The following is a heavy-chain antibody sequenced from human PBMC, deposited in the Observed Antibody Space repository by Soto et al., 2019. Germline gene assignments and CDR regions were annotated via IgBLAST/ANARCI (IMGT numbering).Heavy chain of an antibody. CDR3: AHTSKYGSSWYYFDS. Sequence: SGPTLVNPTQTITRTCTFSGFSLITSEVGVGWIRQPPGKALECLALIYWDDDKRYSPSLKSRLIITKDTSKNQVVLTMTNMDPVDTATYYCAHTSKYGSSWYYFDSWGQGTLVTVSS. D-gene: IGHD6-13*01. J-gene: IGHJ4*02. CDR2: IYWDDDK. CDR1: GFSLITSEVG. V-gene: IGHV2-5*02.